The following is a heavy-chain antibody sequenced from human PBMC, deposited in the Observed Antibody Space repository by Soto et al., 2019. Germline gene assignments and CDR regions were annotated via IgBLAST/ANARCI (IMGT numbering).Heavy chain of an antibody. J-gene: IGHJ4*02. V-gene: IGHV3-13*04. CDR1: GFTFSSYD. CDR2: IGTAGDT. CDR3: ARAPRGYGDYASPLDY. Sequence: EVQLVESGGGLVQPGGSLRLSCAASGFTFSSYDMHWVRQATGKGLEWVSAIGTAGDTYYPGSVKGRFTISRENAKNSLYLQMSSLRAGDTAVYYCARAPRGYGDYASPLDYWGQGTLVTVSS. D-gene: IGHD4-17*01.